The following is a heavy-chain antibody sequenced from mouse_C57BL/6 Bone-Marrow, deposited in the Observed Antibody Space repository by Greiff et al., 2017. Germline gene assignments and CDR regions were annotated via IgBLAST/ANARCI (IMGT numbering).Heavy chain of an antibody. J-gene: IGHJ2*01. Sequence: VQLQQSGAELVRPGASVKLSCTASGFNIKDYYMHWVKPRPEQGLEWIGRIDPEDGDTEYAPKFQGKATMTADTSYHSSYLQLSSLTSEYTAVYYCAIFYFDNWDQGPPRTVSS. CDR3: AIFYFDN. CDR2: IDPEDGDT. CDR1: GFNIKDYY. V-gene: IGHV14-1*01.